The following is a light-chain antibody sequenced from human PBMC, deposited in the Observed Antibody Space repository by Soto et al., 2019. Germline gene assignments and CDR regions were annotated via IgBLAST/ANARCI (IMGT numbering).Light chain of an antibody. J-gene: IGKJ2*01. CDR3: IQSNSYPFT. CDR1: QSFSSW. CDR2: DAS. V-gene: IGKV1-5*01. Sequence: DIQMTQSPSTLSASVGDRVTITCRASQSFSSWLAWYQEKPGKAPKLLIYDASILERGVPSRFSGSGSGTEFTLTISSLQPDDSATYYCIQSNSYPFTFGQGTKLEIK.